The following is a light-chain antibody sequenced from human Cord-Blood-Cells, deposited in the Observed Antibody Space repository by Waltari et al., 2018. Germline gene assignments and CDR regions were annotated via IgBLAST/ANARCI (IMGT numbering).Light chain of an antibody. CDR1: SLRGHS. V-gene: IGLV3-19*01. Sequence: SSELTQDPAVSVALGQTVRITCQGDSLRGHSASWYQQKPGQAPVLVIYGKNNRPSGIPDRFSGSSSGNTASLTITGAQAEDEADYYCNSRDSSGNRVFGTGTKVTVL. CDR2: GKN. CDR3: NSRDSSGNRV. J-gene: IGLJ1*01.